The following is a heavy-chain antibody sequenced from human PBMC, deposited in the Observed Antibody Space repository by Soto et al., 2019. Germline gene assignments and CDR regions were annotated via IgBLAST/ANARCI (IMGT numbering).Heavy chain of an antibody. D-gene: IGHD2-2*01. V-gene: IGHV1-18*01. J-gene: IGHJ5*02. Sequence: ASVKVSCKASGYIFINYGITWLRQAPGQGLEWMGWISGYNDNTKYADKLQGRVTMTTDTSTTTAYMELRSLRSDDTAVYYCARDEVPAANWLDRWGQGTLVTVSS. CDR2: ISGYNDNT. CDR3: ARDEVPAANWLDR. CDR1: GYIFINYG.